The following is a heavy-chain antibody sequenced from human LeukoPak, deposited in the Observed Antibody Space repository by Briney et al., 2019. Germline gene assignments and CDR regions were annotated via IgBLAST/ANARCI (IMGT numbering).Heavy chain of an antibody. CDR2: ISSSSSYI. J-gene: IGHJ4*02. CDR1: GFTFSSYS. Sequence: GGSLRLSCAASGFTFSSYSMNWVRQAPGKGLEWVSSISSSSSYIYYADSVKGRFTISRDNAKNSLYLQMNSLRAEDTAVYYCARDADNYYDSSGHSDYWGQGTLVTVSS. D-gene: IGHD3-22*01. V-gene: IGHV3-21*01. CDR3: ARDADNYYDSSGHSDY.